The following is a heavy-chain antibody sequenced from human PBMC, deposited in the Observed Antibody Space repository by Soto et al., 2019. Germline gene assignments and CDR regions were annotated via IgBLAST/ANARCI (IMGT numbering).Heavy chain of an antibody. CDR1: GFIFTDHL. CDR3: ARGDSSSPSCFFGGTH. D-gene: IGHD2-2*01. V-gene: IGHV3-74*01. Sequence: EVHLAESGGGLVQPGGSLRLSCVASGFIFTDHLMHWVRQAPGKALVWVERINSGGTRVNYAAFVKGRFTISRDNAQDTLYLPMTTLGIDDTAAYYCARGDSSSPSCFFGGTHWGQGTLVTVSS. CDR2: INSGGTRV. J-gene: IGHJ4*02.